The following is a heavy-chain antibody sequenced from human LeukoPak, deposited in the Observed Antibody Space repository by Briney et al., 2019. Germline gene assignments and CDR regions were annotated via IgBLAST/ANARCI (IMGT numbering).Heavy chain of an antibody. CDR3: ARDEGGGWYQEDS. V-gene: IGHV3-7*01. J-gene: IGHJ4*02. D-gene: IGHD6-19*01. CDR2: LNQDASRR. CDR1: GFSFRDYW. Sequence: GGSLRLSCVASGFSFRDYWMSWIRQAPGKGPEWGAHLNQDASRRYYVGSVQGRFTISRDNAKNSLYLQMNSLSIEDTAVYYCARDEGGGWYQEDSWGQGTLVTVSS.